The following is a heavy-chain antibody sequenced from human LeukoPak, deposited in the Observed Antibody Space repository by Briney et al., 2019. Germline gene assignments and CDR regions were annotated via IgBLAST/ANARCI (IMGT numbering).Heavy chain of an antibody. D-gene: IGHD3-3*01. CDR1: GFTFSSYS. CDR3: ARDLPAEYDFWSGYYSNPGAFDI. Sequence: GGSLRLSCAASGFTFSSYSMNWVRQAPGKGLEWVSSISSSSSYIYYADSVKGRFTISRDNAKNSLYLQMNSLRAEDTAVYYCARDLPAEYDFWSGYYSNPGAFDIWGQGTMVTVSS. J-gene: IGHJ3*02. V-gene: IGHV3-21*01. CDR2: ISSSSSYI.